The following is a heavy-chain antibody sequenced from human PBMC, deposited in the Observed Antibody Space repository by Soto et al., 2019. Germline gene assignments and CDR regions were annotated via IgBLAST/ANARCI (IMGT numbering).Heavy chain of an antibody. CDR3: ARDRPSRDSFYYGLDV. CDR1: GITFSGYN. J-gene: IGHJ6*02. CDR2: ISSSGTYI. V-gene: IGHV3-21*06. Sequence: QLVESGGGLVKTGGSLRLSCAASGITFSGYNMNWVRQAPGKGLEWVSSISSSGTYIHHADSVKGRFTIYRDNAKNSLYLQMDSLRAEDTAVYYCARDRPSRDSFYYGLDVWGQGTTVTVS. D-gene: IGHD6-13*01.